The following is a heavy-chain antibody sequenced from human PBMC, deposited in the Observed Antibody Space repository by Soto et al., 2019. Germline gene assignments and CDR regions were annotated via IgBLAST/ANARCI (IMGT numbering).Heavy chain of an antibody. V-gene: IGHV1-69*01. J-gene: IGHJ4*02. D-gene: IGHD3-22*01. CDR3: ARVELRIEYYYDSSGYFDY. CDR2: IMPIFGTA. Sequence: QVQLVQSGAEVKKPGSSVKVSCKASGGTFSSYAISWVRQAPGQGLEWMGGIMPIFGTANYAQKFQGRVTIPADESTCAAYMELSSLRSEDTAVYYCARVELRIEYYYDSSGYFDYWGQGTLVTVSS. CDR1: GGTFSSYA.